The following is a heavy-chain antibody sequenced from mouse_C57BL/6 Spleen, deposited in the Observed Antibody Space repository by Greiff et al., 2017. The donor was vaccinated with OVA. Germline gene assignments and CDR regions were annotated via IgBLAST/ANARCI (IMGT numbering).Heavy chain of an antibody. V-gene: IGHV5-9-1*02. Sequence: EVKLMESGEGLVKPGGSLKLSCAASGFTFSSYAMSWVRQTPEKRLEWVAYISSGGDYIYYADTVKGRFTISRDNARNTLYLQMSSLKSEDTAMYYCTRDHPWDYAMDYWGQGTSVTVSS. J-gene: IGHJ4*01. CDR3: TRDHPWDYAMDY. CDR2: ISSGGDYI. CDR1: GFTFSSYA.